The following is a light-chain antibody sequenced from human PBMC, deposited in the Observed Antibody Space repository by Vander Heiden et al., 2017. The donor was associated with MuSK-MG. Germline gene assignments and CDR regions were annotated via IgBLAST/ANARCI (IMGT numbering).Light chain of an antibody. V-gene: IGKV3-20*01. CDR1: QSVSSKF. Sequence: EMVLTQSPGTLSLSPGEGATLSCRASQSVSSKFLAWYQQKPGQAPRLLIFGASSRVTGIPDRFSGSASGTDFTLTISRLDPEDFAVYYCQHYGCSPWPFGQGTKVEIK. J-gene: IGKJ1*01. CDR3: QHYGCSPWP. CDR2: GAS.